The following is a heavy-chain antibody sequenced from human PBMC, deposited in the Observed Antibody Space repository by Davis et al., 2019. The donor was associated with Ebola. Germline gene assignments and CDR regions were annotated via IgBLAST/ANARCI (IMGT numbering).Heavy chain of an antibody. J-gene: IGHJ2*01. Sequence: GGSLRLSCAASGFTFSSYSMNWVRQAPGKGLEWVSATTLSGASTYYAESVKGRFTISRDNSRNTLYLQMSSLRADDTAVYYCAKDGGNFPYWYFDLWGRGTLVTVSS. D-gene: IGHD1-7*01. CDR1: GFTFSSYS. CDR2: TTLSGAST. CDR3: AKDGGNFPYWYFDL. V-gene: IGHV3-23*01.